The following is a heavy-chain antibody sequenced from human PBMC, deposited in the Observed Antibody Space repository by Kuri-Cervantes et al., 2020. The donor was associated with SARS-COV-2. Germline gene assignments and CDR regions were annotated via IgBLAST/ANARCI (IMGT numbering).Heavy chain of an antibody. V-gene: IGHV4-34*01. Sequence: ESLKISCAVYGGSFSGYYWSWIRQPPGKGLEWIGEINHSGSTNYNPSLKSRVTISVDTSKNQFSLKLSSVTAADTAVYYCARAVKRSDYWGQGTLVTVSS. D-gene: IGHD2/OR15-2a*01. CDR2: INHSGST. CDR3: ARAVKRSDY. CDR1: GGSFSGYY. J-gene: IGHJ4*02.